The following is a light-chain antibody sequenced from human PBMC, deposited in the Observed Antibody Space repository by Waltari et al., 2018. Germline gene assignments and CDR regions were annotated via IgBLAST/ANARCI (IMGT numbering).Light chain of an antibody. CDR2: AVS. CDR3: QQYYAFPRT. V-gene: IGKV1-8*01. Sequence: AIRVTQSPSSLSASPGDRVTITCRASQDIRTYLGWYQQKPGKAPKLLLYAVSILQSGVPSRFSGSGSGTDFALHIQNLQSEDFATYYCQQYYAFPRTFGQGTRVEV. CDR1: QDIRTY. J-gene: IGKJ1*01.